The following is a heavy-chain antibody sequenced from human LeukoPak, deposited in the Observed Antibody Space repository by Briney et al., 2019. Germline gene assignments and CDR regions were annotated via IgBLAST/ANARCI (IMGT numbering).Heavy chain of an antibody. D-gene: IGHD2-2*01. J-gene: IGHJ5*02. V-gene: IGHV4-34*01. CDR3: ARGHLYCSSTSCHRASWFDP. CDR2: VNHSGST. Sequence: PSETLSLTCAVYGGSFSGYYWSWIRQPPGKGLEWIGEVNHSGSTNYNPSLESRVTISVDPSKNQFSLKLSSVTAADTAVYYCARGHLYCSSTSCHRASWFDPWGQGTLVTVSS. CDR1: GGSFSGYY.